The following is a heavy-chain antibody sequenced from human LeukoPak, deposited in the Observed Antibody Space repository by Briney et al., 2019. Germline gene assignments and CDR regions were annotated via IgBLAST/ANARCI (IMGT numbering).Heavy chain of an antibody. CDR2: MNPNSGNT. J-gene: IGHJ4*02. CDR1: GYTFTSYD. CDR3: ARGLIRQYLGWLQSPYYFDY. D-gene: IGHD5-24*01. Sequence: GASVKVSCKASGYTFTSYDINWVRQATGQGLEWMGWMNPNSGNTGYAQKFQGRVTITRNTSISTAYMELSSLRSEDTAVYYCARGLIRQYLGWLQSPYYFDYWSQGTLVTVSS. V-gene: IGHV1-8*03.